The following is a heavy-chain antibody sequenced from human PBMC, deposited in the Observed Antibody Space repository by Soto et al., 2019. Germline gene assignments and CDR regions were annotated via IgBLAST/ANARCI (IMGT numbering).Heavy chain of an antibody. CDR2: ISGSGGST. CDR1: GFTFSSYA. D-gene: IGHD5-12*01. Sequence: EVQLLESGGGLVQPGGSLRLSCAACGFTFSSYAMSWVRQAPGKGLEWVSLISGSGGSTYYADSVKGRFTMSRDNSKNTLYLQMTSLRAEDTAVYYCAKCGGYSGYEATDYWGQGTLVTVSS. V-gene: IGHV3-23*01. CDR3: AKCGGYSGYEATDY. J-gene: IGHJ4*02.